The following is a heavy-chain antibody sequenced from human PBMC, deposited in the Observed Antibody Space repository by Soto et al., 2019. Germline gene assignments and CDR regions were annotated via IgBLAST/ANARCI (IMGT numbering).Heavy chain of an antibody. V-gene: IGHV1-2*02. Sequence: ASVKVSCKASGYTFTDYYMHWVRQAPGQGLEWMGWINPTSGGTSYAQNFQGRVTMTRDTSISTAYMELSSLSSDDTAVYYCSRASAAVGGSSNSLPNDYWGQGTLVTVSS. CDR3: SRASAAVGGSSNSLPNDY. D-gene: IGHD4-4*01. CDR2: INPTSGGT. J-gene: IGHJ4*02. CDR1: GYTFTDYY.